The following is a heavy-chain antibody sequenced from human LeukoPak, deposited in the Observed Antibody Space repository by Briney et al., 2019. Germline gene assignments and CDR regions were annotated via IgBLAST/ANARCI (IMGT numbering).Heavy chain of an antibody. CDR3: AKTDLTVAVRPLDY. J-gene: IGHJ4*02. CDR1: GFTFSNYA. Sequence: GGSLRLSCAASGFTFSNYAMSWVRQAPGRGLERVSGISGSGDSTYYADSVKGRFTISRDNPKNTLHLQMNSLRAEDTAVYYCAKTDLTVAVRPLDYWGQGTLVTVSS. CDR2: ISGSGDST. D-gene: IGHD6-6*01. V-gene: IGHV3-23*01.